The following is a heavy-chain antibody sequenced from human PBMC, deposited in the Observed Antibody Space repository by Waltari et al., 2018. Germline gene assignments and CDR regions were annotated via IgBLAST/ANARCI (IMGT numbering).Heavy chain of an antibody. D-gene: IGHD3-16*02. CDR1: GFTFSSYS. Sequence: EVQLVESGGGLVQPGGSLRLSCAASGFTFSSYSMNWVRQAPGKGLEWVSYVIISSSTIYYADSVKGRFTISRDNAKNSLYLQMNSLRAEDTAVYYCASAPWGSYRYTFDYCGQGTLVTVSS. CDR3: ASAPWGSYRYTFDY. CDR2: VIISSSTI. J-gene: IGHJ4*02. V-gene: IGHV3-48*01.